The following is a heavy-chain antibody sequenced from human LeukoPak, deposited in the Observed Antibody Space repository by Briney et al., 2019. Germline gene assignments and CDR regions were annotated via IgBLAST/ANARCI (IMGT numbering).Heavy chain of an antibody. CDR2: INGDGSRT. CDR3: ARTRHGYWGY. V-gene: IGHV3-74*01. CDR1: GFTFSDYY. D-gene: IGHD5-18*01. Sequence: GGSLRLSCAASGFTFSDYYMHWVRQAPGKGLLWISHINGDGSRTGYADSVKGRFTISRDNAKNILYLQMNSLRAEDTAVYYCARTRHGYWGYWGQGTLVTVSS. J-gene: IGHJ4*02.